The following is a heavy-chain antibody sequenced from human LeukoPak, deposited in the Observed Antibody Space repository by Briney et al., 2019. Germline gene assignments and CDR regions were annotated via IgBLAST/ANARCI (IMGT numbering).Heavy chain of an antibody. CDR1: GFSLSNYW. Sequence: GGSLRLSCAASGFSLSNYWMNWVRKAPGKGLEWVANIKQDGSEKNYVDSVKGRFSISRDNAKNSLILQMNSLRDEDTAVYYCARGVWAPFDSWGQGTLVSVSS. V-gene: IGHV3-7*01. J-gene: IGHJ4*02. CDR2: IKQDGSEK. D-gene: IGHD7-27*01. CDR3: ARGVWAPFDS.